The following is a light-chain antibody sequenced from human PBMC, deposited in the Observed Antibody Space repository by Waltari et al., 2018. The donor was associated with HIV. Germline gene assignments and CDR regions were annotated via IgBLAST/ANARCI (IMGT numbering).Light chain of an antibody. Sequence: SSDLTQDPAVSVALGQTVRITCQGDSLRSYYASWYQQKPGQAPVLVIYGKNNRPTAIPDRFPGSSSGNTASLTITGVQAEDEADYYCNSRDSSGNHLDVVFGGGTKLTVL. J-gene: IGLJ2*01. V-gene: IGLV3-19*01. CDR3: NSRDSSGNHLDVV. CDR1: SLRSYY. CDR2: GKN.